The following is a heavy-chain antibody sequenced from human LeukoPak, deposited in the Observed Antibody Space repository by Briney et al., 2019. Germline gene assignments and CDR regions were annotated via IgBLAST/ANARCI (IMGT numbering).Heavy chain of an antibody. CDR3: VREGNELLSKNFDY. J-gene: IGHJ4*02. CDR1: GFTFTGYY. CDR2: INPHSGGT. Sequence: ASVKVSCKASGFTFTGYYIHWVRQAPGQGLEWMGYINPHSGGTNSPQKFQGRVTMTTDTSISAAYMELSSLRSDDTAMYYCVREGNELLSKNFDYWGQGTLVTVSS. V-gene: IGHV1-2*02. D-gene: IGHD2-21*02.